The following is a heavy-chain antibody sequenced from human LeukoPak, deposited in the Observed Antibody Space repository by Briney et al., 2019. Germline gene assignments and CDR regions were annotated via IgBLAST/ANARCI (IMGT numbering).Heavy chain of an antibody. Sequence: PSETLSLTCTVSGGSISSYYWSWIRQPPGKGLEGVGHIYYSGSTNYNPSLESRVTVSLDTSKNQFSLKLTSVTAADTAVHYCAGLPRGTRPPDYFQHWGRGTLVTVSS. D-gene: IGHD1-1*01. V-gene: IGHV4-59*08. J-gene: IGHJ1*01. CDR1: GGSISSYY. CDR3: AGLPRGTRPPDYFQH. CDR2: IYYSGST.